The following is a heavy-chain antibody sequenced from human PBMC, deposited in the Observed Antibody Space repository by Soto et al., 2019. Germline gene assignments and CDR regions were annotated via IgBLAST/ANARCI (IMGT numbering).Heavy chain of an antibody. CDR3: ARVWDILTGYYWGALDI. Sequence: SETLSLTCTVSGCSISSGGYYWSWILQHPGKGLEWIGYIYYSGSTYYNPSLKSRVTISVDTSKNQFSLKLSSVTAADTAVYYCARVWDILTGYYWGALDIWGQGTMVTVS. D-gene: IGHD3-9*01. CDR1: GCSISSGGYY. V-gene: IGHV4-31*03. CDR2: IYYSGST. J-gene: IGHJ3*02.